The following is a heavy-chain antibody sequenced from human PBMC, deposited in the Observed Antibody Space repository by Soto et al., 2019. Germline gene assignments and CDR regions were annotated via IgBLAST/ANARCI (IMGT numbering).Heavy chain of an antibody. J-gene: IGHJ4*02. CDR1: GFTFDDNA. Sequence: GGSLRLSCAVSGFTFDDNAMHWVRQAPEKGLEWVSGINWKSDIGYADSVKGRFTISRDNAENSLYPQMNSLRAEDTALYYCAISQDRGGRTTFIYWGQGTQVTVSS. D-gene: IGHD3-16*01. V-gene: IGHV3-9*01. CDR3: AISQDRGGRTTFIY. CDR2: INWKSDI.